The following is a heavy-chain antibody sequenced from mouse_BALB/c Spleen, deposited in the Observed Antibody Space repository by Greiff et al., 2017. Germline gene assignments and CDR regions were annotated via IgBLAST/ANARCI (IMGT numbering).Heavy chain of an antibody. J-gene: IGHJ3*01. CDR1: GFSLTSYG. D-gene: IGHD2-3*01. Sequence: QVQLKESGPGLVAPSQSLSITCTVSGFSLTSYGVHWVRQPPGKGLEWLGVIWAGGSTNYNSALMSRLSISKDNSKSQVFLKMNSLQTDDTARYYCARDEDGYSWFAYWGQGTLVTVSA. CDR2: IWAGGST. CDR3: ARDEDGYSWFAY. V-gene: IGHV2-9*02.